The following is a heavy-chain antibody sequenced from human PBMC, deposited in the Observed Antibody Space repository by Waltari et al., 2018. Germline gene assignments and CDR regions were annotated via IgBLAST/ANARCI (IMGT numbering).Heavy chain of an antibody. V-gene: IGHV1-69*05. CDR1: GGTFRSYA. Sequence: QVQLVQSGAEVKKPGSSVKVSCKASGGTFRSYAISWVRPAPGQGLEWMGGIIPIFGTANYAQKFQGRVTITTDESTSTAYMELSSLRSEDTAVYYCARSGAYGSWSYYNFDAFDIWGQGTMVTVSS. CDR2: IIPIFGTA. J-gene: IGHJ3*02. D-gene: IGHD3-10*01. CDR3: ARSGAYGSWSYYNFDAFDI.